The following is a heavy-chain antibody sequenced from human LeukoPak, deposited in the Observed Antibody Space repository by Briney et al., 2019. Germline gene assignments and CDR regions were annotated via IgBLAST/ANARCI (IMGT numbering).Heavy chain of an antibody. J-gene: IGHJ3*02. V-gene: IGHV4-30-2*01. CDR2: IYHSGST. CDR1: GCSISSGGYS. D-gene: IGHD3-10*01. Sequence: SQTLSLTCAVSGCSISSGGYSWSWIPQPPGKGLEWIGYIYHSGSTYYNPSLKSRVTISVDRTKNQFSLKLSSVTAADTAVYYCAASYYYGSGSAVDAFDIWGQGTMVTVSS. CDR3: AASYYYGSGSAVDAFDI.